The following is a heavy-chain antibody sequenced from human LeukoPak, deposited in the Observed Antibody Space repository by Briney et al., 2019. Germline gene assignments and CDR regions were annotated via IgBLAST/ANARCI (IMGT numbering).Heavy chain of an antibody. D-gene: IGHD2-15*01. J-gene: IGHJ4*02. CDR1: GYSISSGYY. Sequence: PSETLSLTCTVSGYSISSGYYWGWIRQPPGKGLEWIGSIYHSGSTYYNPSLKSRVTISVDTSKNQFSLKLSSVTAADTAVYYCARCLVVVAAPDYWGQGTLVTVSS. CDR2: IYHSGST. CDR3: ARCLVVVAAPDY. V-gene: IGHV4-38-2*02.